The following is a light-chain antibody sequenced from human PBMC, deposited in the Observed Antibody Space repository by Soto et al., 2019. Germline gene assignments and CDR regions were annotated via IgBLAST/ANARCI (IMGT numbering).Light chain of an antibody. J-gene: IGKJ5*01. CDR2: AAS. Sequence: DIQMTQSPSSVSASVGDGVTITCRASQGISNWLAWYQQKPGEAPKLLIYAASSLQGGVPTRFSGSGSGTDFTLTISSLQPEDFATYYCQQANSFPRTFGQGTRLEIK. CDR1: QGISNW. CDR3: QQANSFPRT. V-gene: IGKV1D-12*01.